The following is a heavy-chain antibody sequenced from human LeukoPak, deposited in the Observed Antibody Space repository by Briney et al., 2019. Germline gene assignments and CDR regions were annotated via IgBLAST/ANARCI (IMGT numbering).Heavy chain of an antibody. V-gene: IGHV1-69*04. D-gene: IGHD3-22*01. CDR1: GGTFSSCA. J-gene: IGHJ4*02. CDR3: ARAYYYDSSGYYYVSGSVFDY. CDR2: IIPILGIA. Sequence: SVKVSCKASGGTFSSCAISWVRQAPGQGLEWMGRIIPILGIANYAQKFQGRVTITADKSTSTAYMELSSLRSEDTAVYYCARAYYYDSSGYYYVSGSVFDYWGQGTLVTVSS.